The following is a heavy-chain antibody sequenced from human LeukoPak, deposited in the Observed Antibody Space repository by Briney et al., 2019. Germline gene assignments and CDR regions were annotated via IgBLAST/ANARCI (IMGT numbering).Heavy chain of an antibody. CDR2: ISSDGSVT. CDR1: GFTFSNYW. J-gene: IGHJ4*02. Sequence: GGSLRLSCAASGFTFSNYWMYWVRQVPGEGLVWVSRISSDGSVTNYADSVKGRFTISRDNAKNTLYPVMNNLRAEDTAVYFCAGVPGSGWFTALDYWGQGTLVSVSS. V-gene: IGHV3-74*01. D-gene: IGHD6-19*01. CDR3: AGVPGSGWFTALDY.